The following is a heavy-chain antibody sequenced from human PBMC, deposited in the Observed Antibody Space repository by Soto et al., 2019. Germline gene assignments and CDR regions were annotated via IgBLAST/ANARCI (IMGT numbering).Heavy chain of an antibody. J-gene: IGHJ6*02. V-gene: IGHV4-59*02. CDR3: ARDRATYYYDSSGTDYYYYGMDV. D-gene: IGHD3-22*01. CDR1: GGRVSSYY. Sequence: SETLSLTCTVSGGRVSSYYWSWIRQTPGQGLEWIRYIYYSGSTNYNPSLKSRVTISVVTSKNQFSLKLSSVTAADTAVYYCARDRATYYYDSSGTDYYYYGMDVWGQGTTVTVSS. CDR2: IYYSGST.